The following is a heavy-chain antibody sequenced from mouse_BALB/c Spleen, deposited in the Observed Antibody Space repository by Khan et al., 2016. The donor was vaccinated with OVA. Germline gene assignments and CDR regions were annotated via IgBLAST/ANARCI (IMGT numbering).Heavy chain of an antibody. V-gene: IGHV2-3*01. CDR1: GFSLTNYG. J-gene: IGHJ4*01. Sequence: QVQLKESGPGLVAPSQSLSITCTVSGFSLTNYGVNWVRQPPGKGLEWLGVIWGDGSTNYHSALISRLSITKDNSKSQVFLKLNSQQTDDTATYYCAGFGASYYAMYDWGQGTSVTVSS. CDR3: AGFGASYYAMYD. CDR2: IWGDGST.